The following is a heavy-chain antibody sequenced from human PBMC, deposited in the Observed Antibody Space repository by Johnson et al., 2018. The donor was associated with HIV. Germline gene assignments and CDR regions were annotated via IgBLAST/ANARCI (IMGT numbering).Heavy chain of an antibody. D-gene: IGHD1-7*01. J-gene: IGHJ3*02. Sequence: QVQLVESGGGVVQPGRSLRLSCAASGFTFSSYAMHWVRQAPGKGLEWVAVISYDGSNKSYADSVKGRFTISRDNTKNSLYLQMNSLRAEDTAVYYCASPLPTGTTSLDAFDIWGQGTMVTVSS. CDR3: ASPLPTGTTSLDAFDI. V-gene: IGHV3-30*04. CDR2: ISYDGSNK. CDR1: GFTFSSYA.